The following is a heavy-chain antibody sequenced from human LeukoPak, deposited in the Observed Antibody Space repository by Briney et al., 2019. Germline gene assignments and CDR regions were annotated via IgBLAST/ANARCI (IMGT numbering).Heavy chain of an antibody. CDR3: ARDSKLYCSSTSCYMDV. V-gene: IGHV3-21*01. CDR2: ISSSSTSV. CDR1: GFTFSSYS. D-gene: IGHD2-2*01. Sequence: GGSLRLSCAASGFTFSSYSMNWVRQAPGKGLEWVSSISSSSTSVYYADSVKGRFTISRDNAKNSLYLQVNGLGAEDTAVYYCARDSKLYCSSTSCYMDVWGKGTTVTVSS. J-gene: IGHJ6*04.